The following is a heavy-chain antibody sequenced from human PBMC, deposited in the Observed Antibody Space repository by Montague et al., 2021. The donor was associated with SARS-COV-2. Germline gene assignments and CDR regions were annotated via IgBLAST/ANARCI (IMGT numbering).Heavy chain of an antibody. D-gene: IGHD6-19*01. CDR3: ARAAVAGFPRFDP. J-gene: IGHJ5*02. V-gene: IGHV2-70*11. CDR2: IDWDDDK. Sequence: PALVKPTQTLTLTCTFSGFSLSTSGMCVNWIRQPPGKALEWLARIDWDDDKYYSTSLKTRLTISKDTSKNQVVLTMTNMDPVDTATYYCARAAVAGFPRFDPWGQGTLVTVSS. CDR1: GFSLSTSGMC.